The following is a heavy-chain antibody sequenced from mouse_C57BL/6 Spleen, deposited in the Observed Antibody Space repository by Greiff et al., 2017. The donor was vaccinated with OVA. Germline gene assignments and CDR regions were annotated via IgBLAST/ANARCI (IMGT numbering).Heavy chain of an antibody. CDR1: GFNIKDDY. Sequence: EVKVVESGAELVRPGASVKLSCTASGFNIKDDYMQWVKQRPEQGLEWIGWIDPENGDTEYASKFQGKATITADTSSNTAYLQLSSLTSEDTAVYYCTAYSNPSYWGQGTTLTVSS. J-gene: IGHJ2*01. V-gene: IGHV14-4*01. D-gene: IGHD2-5*01. CDR2: IDPENGDT. CDR3: TAYSNPSY.